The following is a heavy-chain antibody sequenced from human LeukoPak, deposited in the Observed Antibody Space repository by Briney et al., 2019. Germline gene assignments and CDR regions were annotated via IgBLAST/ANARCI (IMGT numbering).Heavy chain of an antibody. V-gene: IGHV4-61*02. J-gene: IGHJ4*02. CDR1: GGSISSGSYY. Sequence: SSQTLSLTCTVSGGSISSGSYYWSWIRQPAGKGLEWIGRIYTSGSTNYNPSLKSRVTISVDTSKNQFSLKLSSVTAADTAVYYCARVGGSSTLFDYWSQGTLVTVSS. CDR2: IYTSGST. D-gene: IGHD6-13*01. CDR3: ARVGGSSTLFDY.